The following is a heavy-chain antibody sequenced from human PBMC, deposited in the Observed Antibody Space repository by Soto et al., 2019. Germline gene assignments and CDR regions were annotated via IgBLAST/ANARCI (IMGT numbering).Heavy chain of an antibody. D-gene: IGHD2-2*01. CDR2: IYPGDSDT. J-gene: IGHJ5*02. CDR1: GYSFTCYF. CDR3: ARGGADYCSSTSCYLWWFDP. Sequence: GESLKFSCKASGYSFTCYFIGWVRQMPGKGLEWMGIIYPGDSDTRYSPSFQGQVTISADKSISTAYLQWSSLKASDTAMYYCARGGADYCSSTSCYLWWFDPWGQGTLVTVSS. V-gene: IGHV5-51*01.